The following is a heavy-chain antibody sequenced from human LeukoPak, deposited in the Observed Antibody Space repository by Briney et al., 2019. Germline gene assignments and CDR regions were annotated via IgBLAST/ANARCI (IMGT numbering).Heavy chain of an antibody. D-gene: IGHD3-16*02. CDR1: GFTFNAYA. V-gene: IGHV3-43D*03. Sequence: PGGSLRLSCAASGFTFNAYAMHWVRQAPGKGLEWVSLISWDGGTTYYADSVKGRFTISRDNSKNSLYLQMNSLRAEDTALYYCAKGPVRGSYRYGYFDYWGQGTLVTVSS. CDR3: AKGPVRGSYRYGYFDY. J-gene: IGHJ4*02. CDR2: ISWDGGTT.